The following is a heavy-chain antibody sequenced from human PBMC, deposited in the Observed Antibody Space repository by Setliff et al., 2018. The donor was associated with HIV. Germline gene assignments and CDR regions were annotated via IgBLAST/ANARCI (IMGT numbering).Heavy chain of an antibody. V-gene: IGHV1-69*10. CDR2: IITTLGGVT. CDR3: AREHGTSWPYFDF. CDR1: GYTFTSYG. Sequence: SVKVSCKASGYTFTSYGMNWVRQAPGQGLEWMGWIITTLGGVTKYAQKFQGRVTITADGSTSTAYLELRGLRSDDTAIYYCAREHGTSWPYFDFWGQGTLVTVSS. J-gene: IGHJ4*02.